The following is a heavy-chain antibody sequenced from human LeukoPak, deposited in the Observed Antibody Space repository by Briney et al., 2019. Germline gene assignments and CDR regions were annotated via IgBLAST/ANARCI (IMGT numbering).Heavy chain of an antibody. D-gene: IGHD3-3*01. CDR1: GFTFSTYA. V-gene: IGHV3-23*01. CDR2: ISGSEGST. CDR3: AEVSPTILYDSRGWFDP. J-gene: IGHJ5*02. Sequence: GGSLRLSCAASGFTFSTYAMTWVRQAPGKGLEWVSTISGSEGSTYYADSVKGRFTISRDNSKNTLDLQMNSLRAEDTAVYYCAEVSPTILYDSRGWFDPWGQGTLVTVSS.